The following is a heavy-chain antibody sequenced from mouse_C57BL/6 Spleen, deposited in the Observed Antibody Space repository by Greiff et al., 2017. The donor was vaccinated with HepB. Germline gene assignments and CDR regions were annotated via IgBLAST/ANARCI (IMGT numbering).Heavy chain of an antibody. CDR3: TGGTTGDWYFDV. V-gene: IGHV6-3*01. CDR2: IRLKSDNYAT. CDR1: GFTFSNYW. D-gene: IGHD1-1*01. Sequence: EVKLEESGGGLVQPGGSMKLSCVASGFTFSNYWMNWVRQSPEKGLEWVAQIRLKSDNYATHYAESVKGRFTISRDDSKSSVYLQMNNLRAEDTGIYYCTGGTTGDWYFDVWGTGTTVTVSS. J-gene: IGHJ1*03.